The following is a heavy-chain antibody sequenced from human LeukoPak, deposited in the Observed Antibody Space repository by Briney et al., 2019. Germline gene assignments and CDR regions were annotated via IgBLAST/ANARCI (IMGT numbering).Heavy chain of an antibody. CDR3: ASFGPMVRGVIIGYRFDP. CDR2: IIPIFGTA. V-gene: IGHV1-69*05. CDR1: GGTFSSYA. J-gene: IGHJ5*02. Sequence: ASVKVSCKASGGTFSSYAISWVRQAPGQGLEWMGGIIPIFGTANYAQKFQGRVTITTDESTSTAYMELSSLRSEDTAVYYCASFGPMVRGVIIGYRFDPWGQGTLVTVSS. D-gene: IGHD3-10*01.